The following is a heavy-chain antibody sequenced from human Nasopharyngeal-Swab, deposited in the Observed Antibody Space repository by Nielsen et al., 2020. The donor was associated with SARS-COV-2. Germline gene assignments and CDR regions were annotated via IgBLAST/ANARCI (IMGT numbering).Heavy chain of an antibody. CDR2: IYYSGST. J-gene: IGHJ4*02. CDR3: ARGGGPGYYGSGSYFLDY. V-gene: IGHV4-59*01. D-gene: IGHD3-10*01. CDR1: CGSISSYY. Sequence: SETLSLTFTVSCGSISSYYWSWIRQPPGKGLEWIGYIYYSGSTNYNPSLKSRVTISVDTSKNQFSLKLSSVTAADTAVYYCARGGGPGYYGSGSYFLDYWGQGTLVTVSS.